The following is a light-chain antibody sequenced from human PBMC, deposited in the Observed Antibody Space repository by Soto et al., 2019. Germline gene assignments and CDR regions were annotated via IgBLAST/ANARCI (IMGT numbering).Light chain of an antibody. CDR2: EVS. Sequence: SGLTHPASVSGSLGQSITISATGTSSDIGYYNYVSWSHQHPGKAPNLLINEVSNRPPGVSNPSPASKSANTPSLTISGLQPEDEDEYYCTSYTSSSRRPYVFGTGTKVTVL. CDR1: SSDIGYYNY. CDR3: TSYTSSSRRPYV. J-gene: IGLJ1*01. V-gene: IGLV2-14*01.